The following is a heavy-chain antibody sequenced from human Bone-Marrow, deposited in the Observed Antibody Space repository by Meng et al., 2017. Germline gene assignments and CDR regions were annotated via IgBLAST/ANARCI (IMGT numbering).Heavy chain of an antibody. CDR3: AREFTVFGVVTSLFDF. V-gene: IGHV1-2*06. CDR2: INPNSGAT. D-gene: IGHD3-3*01. CDR1: GYTLTDYF. Sequence: ASVKVSCKASGYTLTDYFIHWIQQAPGQGLEWMGRINPNSGATDYAQKFQGRVTMTRDTSISTAYMQLSSLRSDDTAVYYCAREFTVFGVVTSLFDFWDQGTLVTVSS. J-gene: IGHJ4*02.